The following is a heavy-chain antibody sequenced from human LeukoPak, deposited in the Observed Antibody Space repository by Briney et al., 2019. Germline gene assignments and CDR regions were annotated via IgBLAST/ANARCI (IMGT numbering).Heavy chain of an antibody. J-gene: IGHJ4*02. V-gene: IGHV7-4-1*02. Sequence: ASVKVSCKTSGYTFTSYAMNWVRQAPGQGLEFMGWINTGTGNPTYAPGFTGRFVFSLDTSVSTAYLQISTLKPEDTAVYYCASFGAYSFDYWGQGTLVTVSS. CDR3: ASFGAYSFDY. D-gene: IGHD2-21*01. CDR1: GYTFTSYA. CDR2: INTGTGNP.